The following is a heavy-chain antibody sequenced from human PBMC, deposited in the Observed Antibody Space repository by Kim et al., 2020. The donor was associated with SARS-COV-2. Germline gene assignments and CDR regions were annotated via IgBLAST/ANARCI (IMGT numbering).Heavy chain of an antibody. V-gene: IGHV3-13*05. CDR2: IGTAGDP. CDR1: GFTFSSYD. D-gene: IGHD6-13*01. Sequence: GGSLRLSCAASGFTFSSYDMHWVRQATGKGLEWVSAIGTAGDPYYPGSVKGRFTISRENAKNSLYLQMNSLRAGDTAVYYCARAAAGTDAFDIWGQGTMVTVSS. J-gene: IGHJ3*02. CDR3: ARAAAGTDAFDI.